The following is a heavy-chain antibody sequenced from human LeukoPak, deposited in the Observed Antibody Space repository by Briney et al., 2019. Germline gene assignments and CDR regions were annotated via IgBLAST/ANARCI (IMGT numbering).Heavy chain of an antibody. CDR1: GLTFSSYA. J-gene: IGHJ2*01. D-gene: IGHD7-27*01. CDR2: ISGSGGST. V-gene: IGHV3-23*01. CDR3: AKEEKSTWGSWYFDL. Sequence: PGGSLRLSCAASGLTFSSYAMSWVRQAPGKGLEWVSAISGSGGSTYYADSVKGRFTISRDNSKNTLYLQMNSLRAEDTAVYYCAKEEKSTWGSWYFDLWGRGTLVTVSS.